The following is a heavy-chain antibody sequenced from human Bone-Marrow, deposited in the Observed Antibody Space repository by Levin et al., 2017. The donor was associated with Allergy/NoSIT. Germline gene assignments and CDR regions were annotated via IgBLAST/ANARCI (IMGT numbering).Heavy chain of an antibody. V-gene: IGHV4-31*02. D-gene: IGHD4-17*01. J-gene: IGHJ5*02. Sequence: SQTLSLTCTVSGASIASGGYYWSWIRQFPGKGLEWIGYMYYTGSTSYNPSLKSRVAMSADTSKNQFSLKLTSVTAADTAEYFCARAPRVTISSRFDPWGQGTLVTVSS. CDR2: MYYTGST. CDR1: GASIASGGYY. CDR3: ARAPRVTISSRFDP.